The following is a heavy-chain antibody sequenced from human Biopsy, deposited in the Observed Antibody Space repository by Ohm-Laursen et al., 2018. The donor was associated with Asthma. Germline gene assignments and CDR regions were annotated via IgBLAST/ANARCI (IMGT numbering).Heavy chain of an antibody. V-gene: IGHV1-46*01. D-gene: IGHD1-26*01. Sequence: GASVKVSCNTSGYTFTSYYMHWVRRAPGQGLEWMGIINPSGGSTSYAQKFQGRVTMTRDTSTSTVYMELSSLRSEDTAVYYCARAGALIVGATMGYWGQGTLVTVSS. CDR1: GYTFTSYY. CDR3: ARAGALIVGATMGY. J-gene: IGHJ4*02. CDR2: INPSGGST.